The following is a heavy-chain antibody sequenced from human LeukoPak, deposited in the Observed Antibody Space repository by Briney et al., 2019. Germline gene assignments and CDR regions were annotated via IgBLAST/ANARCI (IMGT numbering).Heavy chain of an antibody. D-gene: IGHD5-18*01. V-gene: IGHV3-21*01. J-gene: IGHJ4*02. CDR3: ARVNLWLRSFDY. CDR2: ISSSTGYI. Sequence: GGSLRLSCAASGFTFSNYTMCWVRQAPGKGLEWVSSISSSTGYIFYAASMKGRFTISRDNAKDSLYLQMNSLRAEDTAVYYCARVNLWLRSFDYWGQGTWSPSPQ. CDR1: GFTFSNYT.